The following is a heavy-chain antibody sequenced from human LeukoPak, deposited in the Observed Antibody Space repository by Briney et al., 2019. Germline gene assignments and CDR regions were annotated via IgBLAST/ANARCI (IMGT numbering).Heavy chain of an antibody. CDR2: IKNKANSYAT. Sequence: GGSLRLSCTASGFTLSSYEMSWIRQAPGKGLEWVGQIKNKANSYATYYAASVKGRFIISRDDSQNLVFLQMNSLKTEDTAVYYRADVGAGGDYWGQGTLVTVSS. J-gene: IGHJ4*02. V-gene: IGHV3-72*01. CDR1: GFTLSSYE. CDR3: ADVGAGGDY. D-gene: IGHD1-26*01.